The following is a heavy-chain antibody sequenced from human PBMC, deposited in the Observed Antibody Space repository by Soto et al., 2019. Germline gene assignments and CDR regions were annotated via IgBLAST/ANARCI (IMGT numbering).Heavy chain of an antibody. CDR3: ARDWDSSSFYETPGVSD. D-gene: IGHD6-13*01. V-gene: IGHV1-46*01. J-gene: IGHJ4*02. CDR2: INPSGGST. CDR1: GYTFTSYY. Sequence: QVQLVQSGAEVKKPGASVKVSCKASGYTFTSYYMHWVRQAPGQGLEWMGIINPSGGSTSYAQKLQGRVTMTRDTSTSTVYMELSSLRSEDTAVYYCARDWDSSSFYETPGVSDWGQGTLVTVSS.